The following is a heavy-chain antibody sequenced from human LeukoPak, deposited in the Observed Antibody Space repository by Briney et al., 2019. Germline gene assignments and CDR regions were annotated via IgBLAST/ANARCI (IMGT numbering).Heavy chain of an antibody. Sequence: ASVKVSCKASGYTFTSYDINWVRQATGQGLEWMGWMNPNSGNTGYAQKFQGRVTMTRNTSISTAYMELSSLRSEDTAVYYCARAQGDLTMWWKKYYFDYWGQGTLVTVSS. CDR2: MNPNSGNT. J-gene: IGHJ4*02. V-gene: IGHV1-8*01. CDR1: GYTFTSYD. CDR3: ARAQGDLTMWWKKYYFDY. D-gene: IGHD2-21*01.